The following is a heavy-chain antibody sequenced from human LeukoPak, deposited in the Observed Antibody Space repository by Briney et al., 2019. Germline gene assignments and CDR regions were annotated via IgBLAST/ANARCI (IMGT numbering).Heavy chain of an antibody. J-gene: IGHJ4*02. CDR1: GFRFSSFG. CDR3: AKDVRGSTSWYGLDY. V-gene: IGHV3-30*02. D-gene: IGHD6-13*01. Sequence: GGSLRLSCEASGFRFSSFGMHWVRQAPGKGLEWVAFIRYDGSNKHYADSVKGRFTISRDNSKNSLYLQMNSLRAEDTALYYCAKDVRGSTSWYGLDYWGQGTLVTVSS. CDR2: IRYDGSNK.